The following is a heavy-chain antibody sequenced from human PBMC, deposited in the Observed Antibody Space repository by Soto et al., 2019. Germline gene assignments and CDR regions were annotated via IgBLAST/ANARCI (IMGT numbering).Heavy chain of an antibody. D-gene: IGHD6-19*01. Sequence: ASVKVSCKASGYTFTSYAMHWVRQAPGQRLEWIGWINAGNGNTKYSQKFQGRGTITRDTSASTAYMELSSLRSEDTAVYYCARSGSAVAGILDYWGQGTLVTVSS. V-gene: IGHV1-3*01. J-gene: IGHJ4*02. CDR3: ARSGSAVAGILDY. CDR1: GYTFTSYA. CDR2: INAGNGNT.